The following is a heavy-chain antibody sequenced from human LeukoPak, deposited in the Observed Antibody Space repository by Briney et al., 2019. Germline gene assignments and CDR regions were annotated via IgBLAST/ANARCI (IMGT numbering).Heavy chain of an antibody. J-gene: IGHJ4*02. Sequence: GRSLRLSCAASGFTFSSYVMHWVRQAPGKGLEWVAIISYDGSNEYYADSVKGRFTISRDNSKNTLYLQMNSLRAADTAVYYCARDTLERIAAAAHPDYWGQGTLVTVSS. V-gene: IGHV3-30*04. CDR2: ISYDGSNE. CDR3: ARDTLERIAAAAHPDY. CDR1: GFTFSSYV. D-gene: IGHD6-13*01.